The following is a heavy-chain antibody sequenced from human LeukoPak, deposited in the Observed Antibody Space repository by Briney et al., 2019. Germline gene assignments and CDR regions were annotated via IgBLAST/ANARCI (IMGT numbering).Heavy chain of an antibody. D-gene: IGHD2-8*01. CDR2: ISSSSGDI. J-gene: IGHJ4*02. V-gene: IGHV3-21*01. Sequence: GGSLRLSCAASGFSFSTYSMNWVRQAPGKGPEWVSSISSSSGDIYYGDSVKGRFTISRDNTKNSLYLQMSSLRAEDTAVYYCARDLGVSYWGQGTLVAVSS. CDR1: GFSFSTYS. CDR3: ARDLGVSY.